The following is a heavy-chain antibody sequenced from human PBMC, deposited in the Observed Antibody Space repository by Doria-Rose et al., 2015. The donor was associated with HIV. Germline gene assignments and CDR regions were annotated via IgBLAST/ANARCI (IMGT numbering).Heavy chain of an antibody. J-gene: IGHJ4*02. CDR2: IFSDDER. D-gene: IGHD6-13*01. V-gene: IGHV2-26*01. CDR1: GVSLSSPGMG. CDR3: ARIKSSRWYHKYYFDF. Sequence: VTLKESGPVLVKPTETLTPTCTVSGVSLSSPGMGVSWIRQPPGKALEWLANIFSDDERSYKTSLKSRLTISRSTSRSQVVLTMTDMDPVDTATYYCARIKSSRWYHKYYFDFWGQGTLVIVSA.